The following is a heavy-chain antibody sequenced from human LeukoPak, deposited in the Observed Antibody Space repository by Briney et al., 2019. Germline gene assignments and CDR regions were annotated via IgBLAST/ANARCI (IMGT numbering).Heavy chain of an antibody. D-gene: IGHD6-13*01. CDR2: IYYSGST. CDR3: ARGVAAGSFYFDY. CDR1: GGSISSGGYY. J-gene: IGHJ4*02. Sequence: SQTPSLTCTVSGGSISSGGYYWSWIRQHPGKGLEWIGYIYYSGSTYYNPSLKSRVTISVDTSKNQFSLKLSSVTAADTAVYYCARGVAAGSFYFDYWGQGTLVTVSS. V-gene: IGHV4-31*03.